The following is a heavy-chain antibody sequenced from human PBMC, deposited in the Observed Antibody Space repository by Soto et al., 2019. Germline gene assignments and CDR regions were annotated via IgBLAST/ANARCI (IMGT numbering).Heavy chain of an antibody. V-gene: IGHV3-33*01. Sequence: PGGSVRLSCAASGFTFSSYGMHWVRQAPGKGLEWVAVIWYDGSNKYYADSVKGRFTISRDNSKNTLYLQMNSLRAEDTAVYYCASAPGPYGDYGYFQHWGQGTLVTVSS. J-gene: IGHJ1*01. CDR1: GFTFSSYG. CDR2: IWYDGSNK. D-gene: IGHD4-17*01. CDR3: ASAPGPYGDYGYFQH.